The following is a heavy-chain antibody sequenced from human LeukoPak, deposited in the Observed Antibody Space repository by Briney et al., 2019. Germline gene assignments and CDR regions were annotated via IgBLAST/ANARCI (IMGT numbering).Heavy chain of an antibody. Sequence: PGGSLRLSRAASGFSLTTYEMNWVRQAPGKGLEWLSYISPGRDTIYYADSVKGRFTISRDNAKNSLFLQMNSLRDEDTAVYYCARDFRFASDYWGQGTLVTVSS. CDR2: ISPGRDTI. CDR1: GFSLTTYE. CDR3: ARDFRFASDY. V-gene: IGHV3-48*02. D-gene: IGHD3-16*01. J-gene: IGHJ4*02.